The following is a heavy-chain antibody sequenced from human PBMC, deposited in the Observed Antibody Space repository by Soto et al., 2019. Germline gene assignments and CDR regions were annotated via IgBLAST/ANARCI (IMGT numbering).Heavy chain of an antibody. Sequence: PGDSLKISCKGSGYSFTSYWIGWVRQMPGKGLEWMGIIYPGDSDTRYSPSFQGQVTISADKSISTAYLQWSSLKASDTAMYYCARGDFPPYYSMDVWGQGTTVTVSS. D-gene: IGHD3-16*01. J-gene: IGHJ6*02. V-gene: IGHV5-51*01. CDR3: ARGDFPPYYSMDV. CDR2: IYPGDSDT. CDR1: GYSFTSYW.